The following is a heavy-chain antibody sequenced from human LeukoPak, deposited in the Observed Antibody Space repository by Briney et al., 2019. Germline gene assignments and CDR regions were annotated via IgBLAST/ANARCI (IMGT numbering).Heavy chain of an antibody. V-gene: IGHV4-61*02. J-gene: IGHJ6*03. D-gene: IGHD4-23*01. CDR1: GGSISSGSYY. CDR2: IYTSGST. CDR3: ARDLEGPTVVTKDYYYYMDV. Sequence: SQTLSLTCTVSGGSISSGSYYWSWIRQPAGKGLEWIGRIYTSGSTNYSPSLKSRVTISVDTSKNQFSLKLSSVTAADTAVYYCARDLEGPTVVTKDYYYYMDVWGKGTTVTVSS.